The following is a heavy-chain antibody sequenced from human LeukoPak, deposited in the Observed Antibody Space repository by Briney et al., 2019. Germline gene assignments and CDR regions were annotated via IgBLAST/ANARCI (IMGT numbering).Heavy chain of an antibody. J-gene: IGHJ4*02. D-gene: IGHD5-18*01. CDR3: ARGLGYTTGTEVFDY. CDR1: GFTFSNYG. Sequence: GGSLRLSCAASGFTFSNYGLSWVRQAPGKGLEWISAISGSGASTYYADSVKGRFTISRDNSKNTLYLQMNSLRAEDTADYYCARGLGYTTGTEVFDYWGQGTLVTVSS. V-gene: IGHV3-23*01. CDR2: ISGSGAST.